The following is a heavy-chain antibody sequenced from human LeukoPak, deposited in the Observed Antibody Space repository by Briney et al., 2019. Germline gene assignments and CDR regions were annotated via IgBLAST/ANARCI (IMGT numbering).Heavy chain of an antibody. Sequence: GGSLRLSCAASGFTASSNYMSWVRQAPGKGLEWVSIIYSADNTYYADSVKGRFIISRDNSKNTVYLQMNSLRAEDTAVYYCARDRAYGDYASWGQGTLVTVSS. CDR1: GFTASSNY. V-gene: IGHV3-53*01. CDR3: ARDRAYGDYAS. D-gene: IGHD4-17*01. CDR2: IYSADNT. J-gene: IGHJ5*02.